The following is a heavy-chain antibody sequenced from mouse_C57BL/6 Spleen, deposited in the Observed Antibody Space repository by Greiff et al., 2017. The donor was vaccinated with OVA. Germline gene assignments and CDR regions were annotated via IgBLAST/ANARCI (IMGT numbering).Heavy chain of an antibody. CDR2: INPSTGGT. Sequence: EVKLMESGPELVKPGASVKISCKASGYSFTGYYMNWVQQSPEKSLEWIGEINPSTGGTTYNQTFKAKATLTVDKSSSTAYMQLKSLTSEDSAVYYCAKPDYYGPPYWYFDVWGTGTTVTVSS. CDR1: GYSFTGYY. V-gene: IGHV1-42*01. CDR3: AKPDYYGPPYWYFDV. J-gene: IGHJ1*03. D-gene: IGHD1-1*01.